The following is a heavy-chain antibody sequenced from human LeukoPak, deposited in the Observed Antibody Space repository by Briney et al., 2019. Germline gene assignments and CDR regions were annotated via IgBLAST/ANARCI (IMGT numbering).Heavy chain of an antibody. J-gene: IGHJ4*02. Sequence: PGGSLRLSCAASGFTFSSYAMSWVRQAPGKGLEWVAFIRYDGSNKYYADSVKGRFTISRDNSKNTLYLQMNSLRAEDTAVYYCAKDRESSSWPPTPQFDYWGQGTLVTVSS. V-gene: IGHV3-30*02. CDR3: AKDRESSSWPPTPQFDY. CDR1: GFTFSSYA. CDR2: IRYDGSNK. D-gene: IGHD6-13*01.